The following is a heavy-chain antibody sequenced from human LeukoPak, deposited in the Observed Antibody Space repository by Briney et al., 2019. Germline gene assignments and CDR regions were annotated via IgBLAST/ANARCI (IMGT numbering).Heavy chain of an antibody. CDR3: AKDPRKSLHIVVVPAASDY. CDR1: GFTFSSYA. Sequence: GGSLRLSYAASGFTFSSYAMSWVRQAPGKGLEWVSSLSSSGGSPNYANSVKGRFTISRDNSKNTLYLQMNSLRAEDTAVYYCAKDPRKSLHIVVVPAASDYWGQGTLVTVSS. D-gene: IGHD2-2*01. V-gene: IGHV3-23*01. J-gene: IGHJ4*02. CDR2: LSSSGGSP.